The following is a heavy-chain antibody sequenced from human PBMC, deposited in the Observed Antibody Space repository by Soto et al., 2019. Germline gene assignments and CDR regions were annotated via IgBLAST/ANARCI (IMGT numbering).Heavy chain of an antibody. CDR1: GFTFSSYA. D-gene: IGHD5-12*01. Sequence: EVQLLESGGGLVQPRGSLRLSCAASGFTFSSYAMSWVRQAPGKGLEWVSAISGSGGSTYYADSVKGRFTISRDNSKNTLYLQMNSLRAEDTAVYYCAKDLSDSGYAYWYFDLWGRGTLVTVSS. J-gene: IGHJ2*01. CDR3: AKDLSDSGYAYWYFDL. V-gene: IGHV3-23*01. CDR2: ISGSGGST.